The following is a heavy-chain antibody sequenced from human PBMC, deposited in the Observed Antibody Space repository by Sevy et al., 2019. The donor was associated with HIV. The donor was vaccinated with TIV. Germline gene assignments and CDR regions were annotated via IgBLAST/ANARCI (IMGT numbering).Heavy chain of an antibody. D-gene: IGHD1-26*01. CDR1: GYTFSTYY. Sequence: ASVKVSCKTSGYTFSTYYIYWVRQAPGQGLEWIGIFDPTGGSRSYAQRFQGRLTMTGDTSTSTAYMGPSSLTSEDTAVYYCARDRDVSGNYLEYFYYAMDVWGQGTTVTVSS. J-gene: IGHJ6*02. CDR2: FDPTGGSR. V-gene: IGHV1-46*01. CDR3: ARDRDVSGNYLEYFYYAMDV.